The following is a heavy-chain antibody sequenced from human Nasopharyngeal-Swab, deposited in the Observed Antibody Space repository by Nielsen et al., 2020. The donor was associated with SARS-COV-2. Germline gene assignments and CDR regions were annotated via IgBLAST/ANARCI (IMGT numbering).Heavy chain of an antibody. CDR2: INHSGST. V-gene: IGHV4-34*01. D-gene: IGHD3-3*01. J-gene: IGHJ5*02. CDR1: GGSFSGYY. Sequence: SETLSLTCAVYGGSFSGYYWSWIRQPPGKGLEWIGEINHSGSTNYNPSLKSRVTISVDTSKNQFSLKLSSVTAADTAVYYCARGPRTIFGVAIIGFDPWGQGTLVTVSS. CDR3: ARGPRTIFGVAIIGFDP.